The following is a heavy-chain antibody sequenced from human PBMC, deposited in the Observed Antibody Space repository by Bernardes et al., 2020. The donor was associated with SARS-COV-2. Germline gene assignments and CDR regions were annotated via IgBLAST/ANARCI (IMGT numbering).Heavy chain of an antibody. V-gene: IGHV3-30-3*01. CDR3: AREWEEYTSSLFDY. CDR2: ISYDGTTK. D-gene: IGHD6-6*01. Sequence: GESVRRSCAASGFTFSNYAMHWVRQAPGKGLEWVAIISYDGTTKYNADSVKGRFTISRDNSKNTLFLQMNSLTTEDTAIYYCAREWEEYTSSLFDYWGQGTLVTVSS. CDR1: GFTFSNYA. J-gene: IGHJ4*02.